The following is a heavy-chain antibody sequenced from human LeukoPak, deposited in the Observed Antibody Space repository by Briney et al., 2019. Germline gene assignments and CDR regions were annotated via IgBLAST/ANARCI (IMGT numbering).Heavy chain of an antibody. CDR3: ARDIVVVVAATFLGSSDAFDI. D-gene: IGHD2-15*01. CDR1: GYTFTSYD. CDR2: MNPNSGNT. J-gene: IGHJ3*02. V-gene: IGHV1-8*01. Sequence: GASVKVSCKASGYTFTSYDINWVRQATGQGLEWMGWMNPNSGNTGYAQKFQGRVTMTRNTSISTAYMELSSLRSEDTAVYYCARDIVVVVAATFLGSSDAFDIWGQGTMVTVSS.